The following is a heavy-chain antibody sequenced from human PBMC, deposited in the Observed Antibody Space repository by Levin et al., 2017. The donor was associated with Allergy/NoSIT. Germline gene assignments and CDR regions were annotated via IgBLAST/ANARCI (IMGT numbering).Heavy chain of an antibody. Sequence: SLKISCAASGFTFNDYAMHWVRQAPGKGLEWVSGISWNGDTIGYADSVKGRFTISRDSAKNSLYLQMNSLRPAATAIYYCAKDHSGAALPAFDIRGQWTMVTVSS. CDR1: GFTFNDYA. CDR2: ISWNGDTI. CDR3: AKDHSGAALPAFDI. J-gene: IGHJ3*02. V-gene: IGHV3-9*01. D-gene: IGHD6-19*01.